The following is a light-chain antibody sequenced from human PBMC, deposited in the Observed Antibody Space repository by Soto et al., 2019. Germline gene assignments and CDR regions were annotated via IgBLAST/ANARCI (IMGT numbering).Light chain of an antibody. CDR3: HQYGSLPFS. J-gene: IGKJ3*01. CDR1: QSVSSTY. CDR2: GAS. V-gene: IGKV3-20*01. Sequence: EIVLTQPPGTLSLSPGERATLSCRASQSVSSTYLAWSQQKPGQAPRLLIYGASSMATGIPDRFSGSGSGTDFTLTISRLESEDCAVYYCHQYGSLPFSFGPGTKVDIK.